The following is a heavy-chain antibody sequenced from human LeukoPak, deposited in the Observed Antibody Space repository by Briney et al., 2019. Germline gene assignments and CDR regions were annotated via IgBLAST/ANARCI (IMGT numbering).Heavy chain of an antibody. CDR1: GFTFSNAW. V-gene: IGHV3-15*05. CDR2: IKSKTDGGTT. J-gene: IGHJ4*02. D-gene: IGHD2-15*01. CDR3: VRGLYGSFDY. Sequence: GGSLRLSCAASGFTFSNAWMSWVRQAPGKGLEWVGRIKSKTDGGTTDYAAPVKGRFTISRDNAKNTLYLQMNSLRAEDTAVYYCVRGLYGSFDYWGQGTLVTVSS.